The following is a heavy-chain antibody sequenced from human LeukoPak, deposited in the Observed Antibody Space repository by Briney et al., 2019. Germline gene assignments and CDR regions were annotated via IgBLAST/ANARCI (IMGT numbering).Heavy chain of an antibody. D-gene: IGHD3-10*01. V-gene: IGHV3-74*01. J-gene: IGHJ4*02. Sequence: PGGSLRLSCAASGFTFSSYWMHWVRQAPGKGLVWVSHIRSDGSSTNYADPVKGRFTISRDNAKSTLYLQMNSLRAGDTAVYYCARASGSGSHYPFDYWGQGTLVTVSS. CDR2: IRSDGSST. CDR1: GFTFSSYW. CDR3: ARASGSGSHYPFDY.